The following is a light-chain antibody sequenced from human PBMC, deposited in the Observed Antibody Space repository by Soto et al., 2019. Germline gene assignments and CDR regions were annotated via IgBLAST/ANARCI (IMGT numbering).Light chain of an antibody. CDR1: QVIANF. V-gene: IGKV1-9*01. J-gene: IGKJ4*01. CDR3: QQLNSYPLT. CDR2: DAS. Sequence: DILLTQSPSFLSTSVGDRVTFTCRASQVIANFLAWYQQKPGEVPKILIYDASTLQSGVPSRFSGSGSGTDFTLTISSLQPEDSATYYCQQLNSYPLTFGGGTKVEIK.